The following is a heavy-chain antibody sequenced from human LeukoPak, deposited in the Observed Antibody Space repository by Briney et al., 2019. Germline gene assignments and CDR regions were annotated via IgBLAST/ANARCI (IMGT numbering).Heavy chain of an antibody. V-gene: IGHV3-48*04. CDR3: ARDLGQYYDTSDNWFDP. J-gene: IGHJ5*02. Sequence: GGSLRLSCAASGFTFSSYWMSWVRQAPGKGLEWVSYISSSSSTIYYADSVKGRFTISRDNAKNTLNLQMNSLRAEDTAVYYCARDLGQYYDTSDNWFDPWGQGTLVTVSS. D-gene: IGHD3-22*01. CDR1: GFTFSSYW. CDR2: ISSSSSTI.